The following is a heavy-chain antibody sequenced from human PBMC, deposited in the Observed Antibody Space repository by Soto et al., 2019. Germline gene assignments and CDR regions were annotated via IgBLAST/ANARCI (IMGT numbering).Heavy chain of an antibody. V-gene: IGHV4-30-4*01. D-gene: IGHD2-2*01. CDR3: ASDIVLVPAAQGAFDI. CDR1: GGSISSGDYY. J-gene: IGHJ3*02. Sequence: SETLSLTCTVSGGSISSGDYYWSWIRQPPGKGLEWIGYIYYSGSTYYNPSLNSRVTISVDTSKNQFSLKLSSVTAADTAVYYCASDIVLVPAAQGAFDIWGQGTMVTVSS. CDR2: IYYSGST.